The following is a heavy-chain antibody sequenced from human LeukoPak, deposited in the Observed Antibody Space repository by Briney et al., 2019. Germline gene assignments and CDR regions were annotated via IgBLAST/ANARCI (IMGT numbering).Heavy chain of an antibody. J-gene: IGHJ4*02. D-gene: IGHD6-13*01. CDR1: GYSISSGYY. CDR2: IYHSGST. CDR3: ARVGSSSWYSPPGGY. V-gene: IGHV4-38-2*02. Sequence: SETLSLTCTVSGYSISSGYYWGWIRQPPGKRLEWIGSIYHSGSTYYNPSLKSRVTISVDTSKNQFSLNLSSVTAADTAVYYCARVGSSSWYSPPGGYWGQGTLVTVSS.